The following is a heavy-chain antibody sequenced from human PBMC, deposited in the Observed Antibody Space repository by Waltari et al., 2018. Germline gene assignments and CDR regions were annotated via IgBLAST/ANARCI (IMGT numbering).Heavy chain of an antibody. CDR3: AEVQVGATVDWFDP. J-gene: IGHJ5*02. V-gene: IGHV1-69*08. CDR1: GGTFSSYA. CDR2: IIPIVGTA. D-gene: IGHD1-26*01. Sequence: QVQLVQSGAEVKKPGSSVKVSCKASGGTFSSYAISWVRQAPGQGLEWMGRIIPIVGTANYAQKFQGRVTITADKSTSTAYMELSSLRSEDTAVYYCAEVQVGATVDWFDPWGQGTLVTVSS.